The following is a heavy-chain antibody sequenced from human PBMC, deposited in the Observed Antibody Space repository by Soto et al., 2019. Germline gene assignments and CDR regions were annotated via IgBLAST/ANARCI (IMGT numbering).Heavy chain of an antibody. Sequence: QITLKESGPTLVKRTQTLTLTCTFSGFSLSTSGVGVGWIRQPPGKALDWLALIYWDDEKRYTPSLKRRGTTTKGTTKNQVVITVGNMDPVDTATYYCALRRGSSRASDYWGQGTLVTVSS. V-gene: IGHV2-5*02. CDR2: IYWDDEK. D-gene: IGHD6-13*01. CDR1: GFSLSTSGVG. CDR3: ALRRGSSRASDY. J-gene: IGHJ4*02.